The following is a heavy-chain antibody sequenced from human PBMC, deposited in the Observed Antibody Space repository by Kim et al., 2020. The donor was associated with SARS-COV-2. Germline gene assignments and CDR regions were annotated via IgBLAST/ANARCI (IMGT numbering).Heavy chain of an antibody. CDR3: ASGFYGSSFDN. CDR1: GFTFSSHA. V-gene: IGHV3-21*01. D-gene: IGHD3-10*01. CDR2: ISGGGGHL. Sequence: GGSLRLSCTTSGFTFSSHAMHWVRQTPGKGLECVSSISGGGGHLYYADSVKGRFTISRDTATSSLFLEMNSLRAEDTAVYYCASGFYGSSFDNWGQGNLV. J-gene: IGHJ4*02.